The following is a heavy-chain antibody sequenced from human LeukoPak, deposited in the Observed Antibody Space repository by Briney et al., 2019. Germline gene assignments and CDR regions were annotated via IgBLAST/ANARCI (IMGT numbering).Heavy chain of an antibody. CDR1: GGSIISYY. Sequence: SETLSLTCTVSGGSIISYYWSWIRQPPGKGPELIGYIGYSGRTNYNPSLKSRVTISVDTSKNQFSLKLSSVTAAGTAVYYCARYILTGYYTGVYWFDPWGQGTLVTVSS. CDR2: IGYSGRT. D-gene: IGHD3-9*01. J-gene: IGHJ5*02. CDR3: ARYILTGYYTGVYWFDP. V-gene: IGHV4-59*12.